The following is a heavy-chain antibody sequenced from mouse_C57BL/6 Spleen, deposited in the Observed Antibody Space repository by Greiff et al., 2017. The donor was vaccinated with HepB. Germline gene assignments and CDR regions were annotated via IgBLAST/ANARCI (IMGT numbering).Heavy chain of an antibody. CDR3: AREVYSNYEYFDV. D-gene: IGHD2-5*01. J-gene: IGHJ1*03. V-gene: IGHV1-64*01. CDR2: IHPNSGST. CDR1: GYTFTSYW. Sequence: QVQLQQPGAELVKPGASVKLSCKASGYTFTSYWMHWVKQRPGQGLEWIGMIHPNSGSTNYNEKFKSKATLTVDKSSSTAYMQLSSLTSEDSAVYYCAREVYSNYEYFDVWGTGTTVTVSS.